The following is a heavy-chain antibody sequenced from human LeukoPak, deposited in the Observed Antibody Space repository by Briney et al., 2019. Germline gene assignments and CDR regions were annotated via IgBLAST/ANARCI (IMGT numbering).Heavy chain of an antibody. CDR3: ARDLGYYYGLDI. J-gene: IGHJ6*02. Sequence: SETLSLTCDVSGVPRINAGWWSWVRQPPGKGLEWIGEIFHSGNTKYNPSLESRVTISVDKSNHQFTLEMKSVTAADTAIYYCARDLGYYYGLDIWSRGTTVTVSS. CDR2: IFHSGNT. V-gene: IGHV4-4*02. D-gene: IGHD3-16*01. CDR1: GVPRINAGW.